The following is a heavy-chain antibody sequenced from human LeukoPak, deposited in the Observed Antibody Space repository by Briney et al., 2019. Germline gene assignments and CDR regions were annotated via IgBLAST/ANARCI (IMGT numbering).Heavy chain of an antibody. CDR3: VRSVDYFDNTGPHMMFDY. Sequence: SDTLSLTCNVSGGSVTSHYWNWIRRPPGKGLEWIGYLYHTGITKYNPSLKSRVSMSVDTSKKQFFLKVNSVTAADTAVYHCVRSVDYFDNTGPHMMFDYWGQGSLVTVSS. CDR1: GGSVTSHY. D-gene: IGHD3-22*01. V-gene: IGHV4-59*02. CDR2: LYHTGIT. J-gene: IGHJ4*02.